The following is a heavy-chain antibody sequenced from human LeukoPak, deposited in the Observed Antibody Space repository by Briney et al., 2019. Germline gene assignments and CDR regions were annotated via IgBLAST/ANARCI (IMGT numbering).Heavy chain of an antibody. CDR1: GYTFTGYY. CDR2: IIPILGIA. Sequence: ASVKVSCKASGYTFTGYYMHWVRQAPGQGLEWMGRIIPILGIANYAQKFQGRVTITADKSTSTAYMELNSLRSEDTAVYYCAREKGGTVTKRGIYYYYGMDVWGQGTTVTVSS. D-gene: IGHD4-17*01. J-gene: IGHJ6*02. V-gene: IGHV1-69*04. CDR3: AREKGGTVTKRGIYYYYGMDV.